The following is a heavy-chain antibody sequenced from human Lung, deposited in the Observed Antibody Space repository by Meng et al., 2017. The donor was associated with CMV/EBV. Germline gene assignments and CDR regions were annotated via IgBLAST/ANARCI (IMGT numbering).Heavy chain of an antibody. Sequence: QGQVVGAGGGVVQPGRSLRLSGAASGFTFSSYAMHWVRQAPGKGLEWVAVISYDGSNEYYADSVKGRFTISRDNSKNTLYLQMNSLRAEDTAVYYCARDPDYVQSYYFDYWGQGTLVTVSS. CDR1: GFTFSSYA. J-gene: IGHJ4*02. CDR2: ISYDGSNE. V-gene: IGHV3-30-3*01. CDR3: ARDPDYVQSYYFDY. D-gene: IGHD4-17*01.